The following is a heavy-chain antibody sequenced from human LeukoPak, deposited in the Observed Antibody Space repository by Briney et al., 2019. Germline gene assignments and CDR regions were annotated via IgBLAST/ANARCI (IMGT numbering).Heavy chain of an antibody. CDR1: GGSISSSNW. V-gene: IGHV4-4*02. J-gene: IGHJ3*02. CDR2: IYHSGST. Sequence: PSETLSLTCAVSGGSISSSNWWSWVRQPPGKWLEWIGEIYHSGSTYYNPSLKSRVTISVDTSKNQFSLKLSSVTAPDTAVYYFGRKSRTGGDAFDIWGKGTMVTV. D-gene: IGHD2-2*01. CDR3: GRKSRTGGDAFDI.